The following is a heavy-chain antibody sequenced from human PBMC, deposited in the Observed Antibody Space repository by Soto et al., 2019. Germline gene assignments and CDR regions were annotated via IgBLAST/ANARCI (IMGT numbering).Heavy chain of an antibody. V-gene: IGHV3-23*01. Sequence: GGSLRLSCAASGFTFSSYAMSWVRQAPWKGLEWVSAIVGSGGSTYYADSVKGRFTISRDNSKNTLYLQMSSLRAEDTAVFYCAKAPVPDYGAYGSCVFQLWGQGTLVTVAS. D-gene: IGHD4-17*01. CDR2: IVGSGGST. CDR3: AKAPVPDYGAYGSCVFQL. CDR1: GFTFSSYA. J-gene: IGHJ1*01.